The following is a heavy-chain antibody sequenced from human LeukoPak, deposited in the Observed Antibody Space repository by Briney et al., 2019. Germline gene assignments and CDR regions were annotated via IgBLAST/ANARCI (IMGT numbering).Heavy chain of an antibody. D-gene: IGHD3-22*01. Sequence: SETLSLTCTVSDGSINTYYWNWIRLPPGKGLEWIGYISYSGSTNYNPSLRSRVTMSVDPSNNQFSLNLRSVTAADTAVYYCARRRYYDGSGYLEWGQGTLLSVSS. CDR1: DGSINTYY. CDR3: ARRRYYDGSGYLE. V-gene: IGHV4-59*08. J-gene: IGHJ1*01. CDR2: ISYSGST.